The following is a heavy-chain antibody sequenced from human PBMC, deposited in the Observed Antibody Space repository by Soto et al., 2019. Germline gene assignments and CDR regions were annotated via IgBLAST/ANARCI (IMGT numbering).Heavy chain of an antibody. CDR2: IDPSDSYT. CDR3: ARYPTRDYYGSGSYYPFNWIDP. D-gene: IGHD3-10*01. CDR1: GYSFTSYW. J-gene: IGHJ5*02. Sequence: PGESLKISCKGSGYSFTSYWISWVRQMPGKGLEWMGRIDPSDSYTNYSPSFQGHVTISADKSISTAYLQWSSLKASDTAMYYCARYPTRDYYGSGSYYPFNWIDPWGQGTLVTVSS. V-gene: IGHV5-10-1*01.